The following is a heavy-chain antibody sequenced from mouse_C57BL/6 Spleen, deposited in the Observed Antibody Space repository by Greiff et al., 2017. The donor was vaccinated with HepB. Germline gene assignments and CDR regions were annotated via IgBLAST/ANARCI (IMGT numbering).Heavy chain of an antibody. J-gene: IGHJ1*03. V-gene: IGHV1-47*01. CDR3: ARGAYYSNYWYFDV. CDR2: FHPYNDDT. CDR1: GYTFTTYP. Sequence: QVHVKQSGAELVKPGASVKMSCKASGYTFTTYPIEWMKQNHGKSLEWIGNFHPYNDDTKYNEKFKGKATLTVEKSSSTVYVELSRLTSDDSAVYYCARGAYYSNYWYFDVWGTGTTVTVSS. D-gene: IGHD2-5*01.